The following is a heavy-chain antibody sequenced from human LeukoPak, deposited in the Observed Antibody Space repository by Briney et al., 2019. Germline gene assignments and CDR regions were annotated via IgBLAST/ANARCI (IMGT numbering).Heavy chain of an antibody. Sequence: PGGSLRLSCAASGFTFSSYWMSWVRQAPGKGLEWVANIKQDGSEKYYVDSVKGRFTISRDNAKNSLYLQMNSLRAEDTAVYYCAREKRAYSSSWIPDAFDIWGQGTMVTVSS. D-gene: IGHD6-13*01. CDR1: GFTFSSYW. CDR3: AREKRAYSSSWIPDAFDI. CDR2: IKQDGSEK. V-gene: IGHV3-7*01. J-gene: IGHJ3*02.